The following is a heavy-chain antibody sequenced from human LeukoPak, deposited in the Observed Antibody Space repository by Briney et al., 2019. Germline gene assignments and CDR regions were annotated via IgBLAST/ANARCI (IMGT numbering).Heavy chain of an antibody. CDR2: INPSGGST. Sequence: GASVKVSCKASGYTFTSYYMHWVRQAPGQGLEWVGIINPSGGSTGYAQKFQGRVTMTRDMSTSTVYMELSSLRSEDAAVYYCARKPGVVVTDWLGYYYYMDVWGKGTTVTVSS. CDR3: ARKPGVVVTDWLGYYYYMDV. V-gene: IGHV1-46*01. CDR1: GYTFTSYY. D-gene: IGHD2-21*02. J-gene: IGHJ6*03.